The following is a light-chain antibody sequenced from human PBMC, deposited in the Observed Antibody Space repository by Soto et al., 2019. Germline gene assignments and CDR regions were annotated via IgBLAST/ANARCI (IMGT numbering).Light chain of an antibody. V-gene: IGKV1-13*02. J-gene: IGKJ5*01. Sequence: AIQLTQSPSSLSASVGDRVTITCRASQGISSALAWYQQKPGKTPNLLIYDASSLESGVPSRFSGSESGTDFTLTISSLQPEDFATYYCQQFNSYPLTCGQGTRLEIK. CDR3: QQFNSYPLT. CDR1: QGISSA. CDR2: DAS.